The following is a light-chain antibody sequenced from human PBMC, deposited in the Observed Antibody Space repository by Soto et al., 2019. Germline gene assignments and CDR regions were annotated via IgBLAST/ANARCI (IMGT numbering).Light chain of an antibody. CDR2: KAI. Sequence: DIQMTQSPSTLSASVGDRVTITCRASQSISNWLAWYQQKPGKAPKLLIYKAINLQSGVPSRFSGSGSGTEFSLTISGLQPDDFATYYCQRYNDFPYVFGQGNKL. V-gene: IGKV1-5*03. CDR3: QRYNDFPYV. J-gene: IGKJ2*01. CDR1: QSISNW.